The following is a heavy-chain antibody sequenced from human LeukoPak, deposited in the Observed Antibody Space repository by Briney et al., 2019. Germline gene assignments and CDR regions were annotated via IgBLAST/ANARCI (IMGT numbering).Heavy chain of an antibody. V-gene: IGHV1-69*04. CDR2: IIPILGIA. J-gene: IGHJ6*02. D-gene: IGHD1-26*01. Sequence: ASVTVSCKASGGTFSSYAISLVRQAPGQGLEWLGRIIPILGIANYAQKFQGRVTITADKSTSTAYMELSSLRSEDTAVYYCARRWELPDYYYYGMDVWGQGTTVTVSS. CDR3: ARRWELPDYYYYGMDV. CDR1: GGTFSSYA.